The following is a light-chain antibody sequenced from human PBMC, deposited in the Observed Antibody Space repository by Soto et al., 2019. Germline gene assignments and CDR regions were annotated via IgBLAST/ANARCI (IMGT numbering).Light chain of an antibody. V-gene: IGLV2-11*01. J-gene: IGLJ1*01. CDR2: DVS. Sequence: QSALTQPRSVSGSPGQSVAISCTGTSSDVGGYDYVSWFQQHPGKAPKLMIYDVSKRPSGVPDRFSGSKSGDTASLTISGLQAEDEADYYCCSYAGRPSVFGTGTKLTVL. CDR3: CSYAGRPSV. CDR1: SSDVGGYDY.